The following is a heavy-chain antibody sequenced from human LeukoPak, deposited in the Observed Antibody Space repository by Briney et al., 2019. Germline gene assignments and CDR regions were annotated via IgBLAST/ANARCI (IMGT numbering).Heavy chain of an antibody. V-gene: IGHV1-2*02. Sequence: ASVKVSCTASGYTFTGYYMHWVRQAPGQGLEWMGWINPNSGGTNYAQKFQGRVTMTRDTSISTAYMELSRLRSDDTAVYYCARSSVAGGWFDPWGQGTLVTVSS. CDR1: GYTFTGYY. D-gene: IGHD6-19*01. J-gene: IGHJ5*02. CDR2: INPNSGGT. CDR3: ARSSVAGGWFDP.